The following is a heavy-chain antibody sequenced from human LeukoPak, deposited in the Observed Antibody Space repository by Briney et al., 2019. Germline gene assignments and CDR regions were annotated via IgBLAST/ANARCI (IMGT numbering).Heavy chain of an antibody. V-gene: IGHV1-2*02. CDR1: GYTFTGYY. CDR2: INPNSGGT. D-gene: IGHD3-10*01. CDR3: AALREVVRGVKGYAFDI. J-gene: IGHJ3*02. Sequence: ASVKVSCKASGYTFTGYYMHWVRQAPGQGLEWMGWINPNSGGTNYAQKFQGRVTMTRDRSITTAYLELNRLRSDDTAVYYCAALREVVRGVKGYAFDIWGQGTMVTVSS.